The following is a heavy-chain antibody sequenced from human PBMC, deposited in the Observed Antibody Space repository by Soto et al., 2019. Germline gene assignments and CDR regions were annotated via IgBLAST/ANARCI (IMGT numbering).Heavy chain of an antibody. D-gene: IGHD5-12*01. Sequence: GGSLRLSCAAAGFTCSNAWMSWVRQTPGKGLEWVGRIKSKTDGGTTDYAAPVKGRFTSARDESKNTLYLQMNTLKTEVTTVYFSSKEYGVATLAFFDYWGEGTLVTVSS. CDR1: GFTCSNAW. J-gene: IGHJ4*02. CDR2: IKSKTDGGTT. V-gene: IGHV3-15*01. CDR3: SKEYGVATLAFFDY.